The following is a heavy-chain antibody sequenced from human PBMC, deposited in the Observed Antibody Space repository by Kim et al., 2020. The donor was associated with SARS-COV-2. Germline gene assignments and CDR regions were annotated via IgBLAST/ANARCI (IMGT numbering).Heavy chain of an antibody. CDR1: GFTFSSYG. CDR3: AREVSAYSSSSLYYYGMDV. Sequence: GGSLRLSCAASGFTFSSYGMHWVRQAPGKGLEWVAVIWYDGSNKYYADSVKGRFTISRDNSKNTLYLQMNSLRAEDTAVYYCAREVSAYSSSSLYYYGMDVWGQGTTVTVSS. J-gene: IGHJ6*02. D-gene: IGHD6-6*01. CDR2: IWYDGSNK. V-gene: IGHV3-33*01.